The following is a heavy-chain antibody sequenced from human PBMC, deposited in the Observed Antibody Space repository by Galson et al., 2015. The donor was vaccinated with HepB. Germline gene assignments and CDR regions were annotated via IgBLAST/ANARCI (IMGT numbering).Heavy chain of an antibody. V-gene: IGHV3-73*01. CDR1: GFTFSGSA. J-gene: IGHJ4*02. CDR3: VRVGDLAGYSSS. Sequence: LRLSCAASGFTFSGSAIHWVRQASGRGLEWVALIRSKPNKYATQYVASVKGRFIISRDDSKNTAYLQMRSLKTEDTAVYYCVRVGDLAGYSSSWGRGTLVTVSA. D-gene: IGHD1-26*01. CDR2: IRSKPNKYAT.